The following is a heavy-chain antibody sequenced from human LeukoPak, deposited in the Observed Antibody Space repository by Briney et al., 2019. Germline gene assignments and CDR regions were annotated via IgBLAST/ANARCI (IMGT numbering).Heavy chain of an antibody. CDR1: GFSFTSYW. D-gene: IGHD5-18*01. V-gene: IGHV5-51*01. J-gene: IGHJ6*03. Sequence: PGESLKISCRGSGFSFTSYWIGWVRQKPGTGLEWMGIIHHRDPDTQYRPSFQGHVTISADKSSSTAFLQWSSLKPSDTGIYYCARRTASAYYLDLWGKGTTVTVSS. CDR2: IHHRDPDT. CDR3: ARRTASAYYLDL.